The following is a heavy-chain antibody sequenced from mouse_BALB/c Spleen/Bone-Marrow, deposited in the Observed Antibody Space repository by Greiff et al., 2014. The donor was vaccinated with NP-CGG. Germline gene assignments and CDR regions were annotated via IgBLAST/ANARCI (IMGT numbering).Heavy chain of an antibody. D-gene: IGHD1-1*01. CDR3: ARDYGRTAWFAY. V-gene: IGHV14-3*02. CDR2: IDPANGNT. Sequence: VQLQQPGAELVKPGASVKLSYTASGFNIKDTYIHWVKQRPEQGLEWIGGIDPANGNTKYDPKFQGKATITADTSSNTAYLQLSSRTSEDTAVYYCARDYGRTAWFAYWGQGTLVTVSA. CDR1: GFNIKDTY. J-gene: IGHJ3*01.